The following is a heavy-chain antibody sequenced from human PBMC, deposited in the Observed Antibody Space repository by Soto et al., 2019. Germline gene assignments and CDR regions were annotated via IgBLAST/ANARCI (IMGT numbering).Heavy chain of an antibody. D-gene: IGHD6-13*01. CDR1: GFTFSSYE. J-gene: IGHJ3*02. CDR3: ARDRIAAAGWDAFDI. CDR2: ISSSGSTI. Sequence: PGGSLRLSCAASGFTFSSYEMNWVRQAPGKGLEWVSYISSSGSTIYYADSVKGRFTISRENAKNSLYLQMNSLRDEDTAVYYCARDRIAAAGWDAFDIRGQGKMVTVSS. V-gene: IGHV3-48*03.